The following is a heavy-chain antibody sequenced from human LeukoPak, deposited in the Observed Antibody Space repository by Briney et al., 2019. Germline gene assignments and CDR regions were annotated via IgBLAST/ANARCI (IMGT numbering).Heavy chain of an antibody. CDR1: GFTFTTYA. D-gene: IGHD2/OR15-2a*01. CDR3: AKYRVGGNTDY. CDR2: IGGRGSNT. J-gene: IGHJ4*02. Sequence: PGGSLTLSCAASGFTFTTYAMSWVRQAPGGGLGWVSAIGGRGSNTYYADSVKGRFTISRDNSKNTLFLQMNSLRAEDTAVYYCAKYRVGGNTDYWGQGTLVTVSS. V-gene: IGHV3-23*01.